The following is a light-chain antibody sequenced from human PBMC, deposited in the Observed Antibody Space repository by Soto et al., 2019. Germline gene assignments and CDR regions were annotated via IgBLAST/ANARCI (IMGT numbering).Light chain of an antibody. CDR3: QQYNQWPLT. J-gene: IGKJ4*01. V-gene: IGKV3D-15*01. CDR2: GAS. CDR1: QSVINSY. Sequence: EIVLTQSPDTLSLPPGERATLSCRASQSVINSYLAWYQQKPGQAPRLLVYGASTRATGIPARFSGSGSGTEFTLTISSLQSEDFAVYYCQQYNQWPLTFGGGTKVDIK.